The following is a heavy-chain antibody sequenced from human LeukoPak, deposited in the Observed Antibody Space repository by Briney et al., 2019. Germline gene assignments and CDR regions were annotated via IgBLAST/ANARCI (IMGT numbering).Heavy chain of an antibody. CDR1: RFTVGNNY. CDR3: ARDPGGGPTHGY. CDR2: IYSDGST. J-gene: IGHJ4*02. Sequence: GGSLRLSCAASRFTVGNNYMSWVRQAPGEGLEWVSVIYSDGSTYYADSVKARFTISRDNSKNTLYLQMNSLRADDTAVYYCARDPGGGPTHGYWGQGTLVTVSS. V-gene: IGHV3-66*02. D-gene: IGHD1-26*01.